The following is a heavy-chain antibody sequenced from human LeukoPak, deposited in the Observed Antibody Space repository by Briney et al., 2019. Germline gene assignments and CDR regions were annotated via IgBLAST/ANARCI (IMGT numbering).Heavy chain of an antibody. J-gene: IGHJ5*02. D-gene: IGHD2-15*01. Sequence: PSETLSLTCAVYGGSFSGYYWSWIRQPAGKGLEWIGRIYTSGSTNYNPSLKSRVTMSVDTSKNQFSLKLSSVTAADTAVYYCARDLAANWFDPWGQGTLVTVSS. CDR1: GGSFSGYY. CDR3: ARDLAANWFDP. CDR2: IYTSGST. V-gene: IGHV4-4*07.